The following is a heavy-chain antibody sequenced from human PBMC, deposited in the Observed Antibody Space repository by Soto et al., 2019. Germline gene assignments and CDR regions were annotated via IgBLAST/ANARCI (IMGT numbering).Heavy chain of an antibody. J-gene: IGHJ4*02. CDR2: ITGSSRTI. D-gene: IGHD6-13*01. Sequence: GGSLRLSCAASGFTFSTYSMNWVRQAPGKGLEWISYITGSSRTIYYAGSLKGRFSISRDNAKNSLFLQMNSLRDDDTAVYYCARDSGIAGADAYWXQGTLVTVSS. V-gene: IGHV3-48*02. CDR3: ARDSGIAGADAY. CDR1: GFTFSTYS.